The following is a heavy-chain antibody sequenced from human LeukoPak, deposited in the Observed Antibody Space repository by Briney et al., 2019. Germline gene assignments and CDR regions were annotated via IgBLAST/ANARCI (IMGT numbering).Heavy chain of an antibody. Sequence: GGSLRLSCAASGFTFSDYYMSWIRQAPGKGLEWVSYISSSGSTIYYAASAKGRFTISRENAKNSVYLQMNSLRAEDTAVYYCARDWGATRLFDYWGQGTLVTVSS. J-gene: IGHJ4*02. CDR2: ISSSGSTI. CDR3: ARDWGATRLFDY. V-gene: IGHV3-11*04. D-gene: IGHD1-26*01. CDR1: GFTFSDYY.